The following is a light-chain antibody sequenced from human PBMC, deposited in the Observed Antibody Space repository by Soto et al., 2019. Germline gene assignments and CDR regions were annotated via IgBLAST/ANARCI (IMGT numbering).Light chain of an antibody. CDR3: QQYGSTPKT. J-gene: IGKJ2*01. V-gene: IGKV3-20*01. CDR2: GAS. CDR1: QSVRSSY. Sequence: IVLTQSPGTLSLSPGERATLSCRASQSVRSSYLAWFQHKPGKAPRLLIYGASIRATGIPDRFSGSESGTDFTLTISGLEPEDFAVYYCQQYGSTPKTFGQGTKLEIK.